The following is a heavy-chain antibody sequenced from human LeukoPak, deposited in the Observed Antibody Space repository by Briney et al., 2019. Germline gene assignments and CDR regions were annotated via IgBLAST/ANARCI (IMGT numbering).Heavy chain of an antibody. CDR1: GFTFSSYA. J-gene: IGHJ2*01. V-gene: IGHV3-30*04. CDR3: ARDDGIDSSGYYSVWPRNLNWYFDL. D-gene: IGHD3-22*01. CDR2: ISYDGSNK. Sequence: GGSLRLSCAASGFTFSSYAMHWVRQAPGKGLEWVAVISYDGSNKYYADSVKGRFTISRDNSKNTLYLQMNSLRAEDTAVYYCARDDGIDSSGYYSVWPRNLNWYFDLWGRGTLVTVSS.